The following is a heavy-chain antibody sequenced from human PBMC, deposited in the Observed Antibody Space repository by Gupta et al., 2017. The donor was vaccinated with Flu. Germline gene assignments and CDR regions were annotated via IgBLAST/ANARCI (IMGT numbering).Heavy chain of an antibody. CDR3: ARGYTDYGDAFDI. CDR2: IKQDGSEK. CDR1: GFTFSSYW. V-gene: IGHV3-7*01. Sequence: EVQLVASGGGLVQPGGSLRLSCDASGFTFSSYWMSWVRQAPGKGLEWVANIKQDGSEKYYVDSVKGRFTISRDNAKNSLYLQMNSLRAEDTAVYYCARGYTDYGDAFDIWGQGTMVTVSS. D-gene: IGHD4-17*01. J-gene: IGHJ3*02.